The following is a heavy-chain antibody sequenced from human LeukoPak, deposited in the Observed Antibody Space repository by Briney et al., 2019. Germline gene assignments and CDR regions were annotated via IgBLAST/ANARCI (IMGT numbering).Heavy chain of an antibody. CDR1: GFTFSSYS. CDR2: ISSSSSYI. V-gene: IGHV3-21*01. Sequence: GGSLRLSCAASGFTFSSYSMNWVRQAPGKGLEWVSSISSSSSYIYYADSVKGRFTISRDNAKNSLNLQMNSLRAEDTAVYYCARRASPYGMDVWGQGTTVTVSS. CDR3: ARRASPYGMDV. J-gene: IGHJ6*02. D-gene: IGHD1-26*01.